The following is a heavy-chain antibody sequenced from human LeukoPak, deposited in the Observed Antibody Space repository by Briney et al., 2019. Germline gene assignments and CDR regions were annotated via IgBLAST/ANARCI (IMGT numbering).Heavy chain of an antibody. CDR3: AKDRGGLEGELDY. V-gene: IGHV3-33*06. CDR1: GFTFSSYG. D-gene: IGHD1-26*01. J-gene: IGHJ4*02. CDR2: IWYDGSNK. Sequence: GGSLRLSCAASGFTFSSYGMHWVRQAPGKGLEWVAVIWYDGSNKYYADSVKGRFTISRDNSKNTLYLQMNSLRAEDTAVYYSAKDRGGLEGELDYWGQGTLVTVSS.